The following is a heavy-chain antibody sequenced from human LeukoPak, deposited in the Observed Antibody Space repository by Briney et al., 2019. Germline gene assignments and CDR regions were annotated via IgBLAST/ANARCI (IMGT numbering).Heavy chain of an antibody. CDR2: IYYSGDT. CDR1: GGSISSRSYY. CDR3: ARDRSRWDLLPFDS. V-gene: IGHV4-39*07. J-gene: IGHJ4*02. D-gene: IGHD1-26*01. Sequence: SETLSLTCIVFGGSISSRSYYWGWIRQPPGKGLEWIANIYYSGDTYYNPSLKSRVTISVDTSKNQFSLKLSSVAAADTAVYYRARDRSRWDLLPFDSWGQGTLVTVSS.